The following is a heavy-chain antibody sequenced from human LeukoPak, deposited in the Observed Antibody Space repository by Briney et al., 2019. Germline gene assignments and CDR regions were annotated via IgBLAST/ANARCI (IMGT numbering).Heavy chain of an antibody. CDR1: GGSISSGGYY. J-gene: IGHJ4*02. V-gene: IGHV4-31*03. CDR2: IYYSGST. Sequence: SQTLSLTCTVSGGSISSGGYYWSWIRQHPGKGLEWIGYIYYSGSTYYNPSLKSRVTISVDTSKNQFSLKLSSVTAADTAVYYCARGNTVTTDYFDYWCQGTLVTVSS. D-gene: IGHD4-17*01. CDR3: ARGNTVTTDYFDY.